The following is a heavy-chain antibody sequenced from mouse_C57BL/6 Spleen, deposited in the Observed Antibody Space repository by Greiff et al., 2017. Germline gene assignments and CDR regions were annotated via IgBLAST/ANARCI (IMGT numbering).Heavy chain of an antibody. J-gene: IGHJ4*01. V-gene: IGHV5-6*01. Sequence: EVQVVESGGDLVKPGGSLKLSCAASGFTFSSYGMSWVRQTPDKRLEWVATISSGGSYTYYPDSVKGRFTISRDNAKNTLYLQMSSLKSEDTAMYYCARHIYYDYGGAMDYWGQGTSVTVSS. D-gene: IGHD2-4*01. CDR3: ARHIYYDYGGAMDY. CDR2: ISSGGSYT. CDR1: GFTFSSYG.